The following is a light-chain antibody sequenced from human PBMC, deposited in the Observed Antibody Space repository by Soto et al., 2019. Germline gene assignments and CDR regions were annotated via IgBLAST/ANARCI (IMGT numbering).Light chain of an antibody. CDR1: RSVSNS. CDR3: QQRSSWPPWT. CDR2: GAS. Sequence: EIVFTQSPATLSLSPGERATLSCRASRSVSNSVAWYQQKPGQAPRLLVYGASTRATGIPARFSGSGSGTDFTLTISSLEPEDSAVYYCQQRSSWPPWTFGQGTKVDIK. V-gene: IGKV3-11*01. J-gene: IGKJ1*01.